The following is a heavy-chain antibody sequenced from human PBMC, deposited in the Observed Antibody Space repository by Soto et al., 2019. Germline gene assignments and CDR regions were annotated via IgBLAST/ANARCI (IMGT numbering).Heavy chain of an antibody. V-gene: IGHV1-2*04. D-gene: IGHD5-18*01. CDR1: GYTFTGYY. J-gene: IGHJ6*02. CDR3: ARDQRYSYGPDYYCYGMDV. Sequence: ASVKVSCKASGYTFTGYYMHWVRQAPGQGLEWMGWINPNSGGTNYAQKFQGWVTMTRDTSISTAYMELSRLRSDDTAVYYCARDQRYSYGPDYYCYGMDVWGQGTTVTVSS. CDR2: INPNSGGT.